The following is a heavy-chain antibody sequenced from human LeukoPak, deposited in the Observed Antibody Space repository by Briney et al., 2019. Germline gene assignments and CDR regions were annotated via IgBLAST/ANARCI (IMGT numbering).Heavy chain of an antibody. D-gene: IGHD6-19*01. V-gene: IGHV1-18*04. CDR3: ARNSSDWYGYMDV. CDR1: GYTFTSYG. J-gene: IGHJ6*04. CDR2: ISTYNGYA. Sequence: ASVKLSCKASGYTFTSYGISWVRQPPGQGLEWMGWISTYNGYANYAQKLQGRVTMTTETSTSTAYMELRSLRSDDTAVYYCARNSSDWYGYMDVWGKGTTVTVSS.